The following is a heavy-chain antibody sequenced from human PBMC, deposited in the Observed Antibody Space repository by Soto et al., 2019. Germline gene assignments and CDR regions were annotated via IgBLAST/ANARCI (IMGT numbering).Heavy chain of an antibody. CDR3: AIVRMADSTLDH. J-gene: IGHJ4*02. D-gene: IGHD3-10*02. V-gene: IGHV3-30*02. CDR1: GFIFSNNG. Sequence: GGSLRLSCEGSGFIFSNNGMHWVRQAPGKGLEWVAFMSYDGSAKFLADSVKGRFTISRDNSKSTLFLHMSSLRAEDTAMYYCAIVRMADSTLDHWGQGTLVTVSS. CDR2: MSYDGSAK.